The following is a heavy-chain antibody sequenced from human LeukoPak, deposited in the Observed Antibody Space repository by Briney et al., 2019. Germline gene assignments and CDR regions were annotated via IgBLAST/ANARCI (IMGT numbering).Heavy chain of an antibody. D-gene: IGHD3-22*01. CDR3: ARAPGKVVYNYYYYGMDV. J-gene: IGHJ6*02. V-gene: IGHV3-7*03. CDR2: IKQDGSEK. Sequence: GGSLRLSCAASGFTFSSSAMSWVRQAPGKGLEWVANIKQDGSEKYYVDSVKGRFTISRDNAKNSLYLQMNSLRAEDTAVYYCARAPGKVVYNYYYYGMDVWGQGTTVTVSS. CDR1: GFTFSSSA.